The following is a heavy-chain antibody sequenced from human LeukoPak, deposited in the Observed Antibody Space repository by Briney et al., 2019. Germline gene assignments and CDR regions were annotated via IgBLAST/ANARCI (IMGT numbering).Heavy chain of an antibody. V-gene: IGHV3-23*01. Sequence: GGSLRLSCAASGFTFSSYAMSWVHQAPGKGLEWVSAISGSGGSTYYADSVKGRFTISRDNSKNTLYLQMNSLRAEDTAVYYCAKDHSYGYTEYYFDYWGQGTLVTVSS. CDR3: AKDHSYGYTEYYFDY. CDR1: GFTFSSYA. D-gene: IGHD5-18*01. J-gene: IGHJ4*02. CDR2: ISGSGGST.